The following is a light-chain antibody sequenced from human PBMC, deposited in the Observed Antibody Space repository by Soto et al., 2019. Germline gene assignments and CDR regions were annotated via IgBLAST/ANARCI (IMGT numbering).Light chain of an antibody. J-gene: IGLJ1*01. CDR2: ENN. CDR1: SSNIGNNY. V-gene: IGLV1-51*02. CDR3: GTWDSSLSAGGV. Sequence: QCVLTQPASVSAAAGREGSISCTGSSSNIGNNYVSWYQQLPGTAPKLLIYENNRRPSGIPDRFSGSKSGTSATLGITGLQTRDEADYYCGTWDSSLSAGGVFGTGTKVTVL.